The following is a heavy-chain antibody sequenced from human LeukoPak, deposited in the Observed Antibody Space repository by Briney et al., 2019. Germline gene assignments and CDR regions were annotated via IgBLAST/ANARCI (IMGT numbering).Heavy chain of an antibody. V-gene: IGHV3-7*05. CDR1: GFTLSSYW. CDR3: STYSAFDV. D-gene: IGHD5/OR15-5a*01. J-gene: IGHJ3*01. Sequence: GGSLRLSCAASGFTLSSYWIKWVPQAPGKGLEWVASINQDGSEKHYVDSVKGRFTISRDSAENSLYLQMNSLRAEDTAVYYCSTYSAFDVWGQGTMVTVSS. CDR2: INQDGSEK.